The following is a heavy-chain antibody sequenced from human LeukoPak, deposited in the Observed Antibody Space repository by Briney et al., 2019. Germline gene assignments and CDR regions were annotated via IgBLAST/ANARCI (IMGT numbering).Heavy chain of an antibody. CDR2: IYYSGST. Sequence: SETLSLTYTVSGGXISSSSYYWGWIRQPPGKGLDWIGCIYYSGSTYYNPSLKSRVTMSVDTSKNQFSLSLNSVTAADTAVYYCARQVRGYSYDIDYWGQGSLVTVSS. CDR3: ARQVRGYSYDIDY. V-gene: IGHV4-39*01. D-gene: IGHD5-18*01. CDR1: GGXISSSSYY. J-gene: IGHJ4*02.